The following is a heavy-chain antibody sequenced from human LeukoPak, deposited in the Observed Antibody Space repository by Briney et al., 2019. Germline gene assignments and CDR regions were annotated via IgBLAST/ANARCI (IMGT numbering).Heavy chain of an antibody. J-gene: IGHJ4*02. V-gene: IGHV3-53*01. CDR2: IYSGGST. CDR3: TTDQVLWYDY. Sequence: GGSLRLSCAASGFTVSSNYMSWVRQAPGKGLEWVSVIYSGGSTYYADSVKGRFTISRDTSKNTLYLQMNSLKTEDTAVYFCTTDQVLWYDYWGQGTLVTVSS. D-gene: IGHD3-10*01. CDR1: GFTVSSNY.